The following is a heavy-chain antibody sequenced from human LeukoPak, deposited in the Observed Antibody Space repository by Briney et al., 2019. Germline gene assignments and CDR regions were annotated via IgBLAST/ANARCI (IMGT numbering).Heavy chain of an antibody. D-gene: IGHD6-13*01. CDR3: ARLVRIAAAGNYFDY. CDR2: IYHSGST. J-gene: IGHJ4*02. V-gene: IGHV4-4*02. Sequence: SGTLSLTCAVSGGSISSSNWWSWVRQPPGKGLEWIGEIYHSGSTNYNPSLKSRVTISVDKSKNQFPLKLSSVTAADTAVYYCARLVRIAAAGNYFDYWGQGTLVTVSS. CDR1: GGSISSSNW.